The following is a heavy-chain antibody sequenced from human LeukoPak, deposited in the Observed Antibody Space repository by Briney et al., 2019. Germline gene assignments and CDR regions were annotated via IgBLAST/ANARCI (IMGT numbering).Heavy chain of an antibody. Sequence: ASVKVSCKASGYTFTTYYMHWVRQAPGKGLEWMGKINPTGGSTTYAQKFQGRVTMTRDTSTSTVYMELRRLRSEDTAVYYCARGDHVRIYAESAFDIWGQGTKVTVSS. CDR3: ARGDHVRIYAESAFDI. D-gene: IGHD3-3*01. CDR2: INPTGGST. CDR1: GYTFTTYY. J-gene: IGHJ3*02. V-gene: IGHV1-46*01.